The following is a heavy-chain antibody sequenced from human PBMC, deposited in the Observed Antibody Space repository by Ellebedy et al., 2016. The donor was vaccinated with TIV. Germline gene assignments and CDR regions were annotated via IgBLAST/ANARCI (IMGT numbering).Heavy chain of an antibody. CDR2: INPSGGST. CDR1: GYTFTKYY. V-gene: IGHV1-46*01. D-gene: IGHD6-13*01. Sequence: ASVKVSCKASGYTFTKYYMHWVRQAPRQGLEWMGMINPSGGSTSYAQKFQGRVTMTRDTSTSTVYMALSSLRSEDTAVYYCTCLQLGIADYFDYWGQGALVTVSS. J-gene: IGHJ4*02. CDR3: TCLQLGIADYFDY.